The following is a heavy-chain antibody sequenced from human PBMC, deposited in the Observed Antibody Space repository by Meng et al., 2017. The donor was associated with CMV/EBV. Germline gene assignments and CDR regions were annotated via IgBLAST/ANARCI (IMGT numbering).Heavy chain of an antibody. V-gene: IGHV1-18*01. CDR1: GYTFTSYG. D-gene: IGHD3-3*01. Sequence: ASVKVSCKASGYTFTSYGISWVRQAPGQGLEWMGWISAYNGNTNYAQKLQGRVTMTTDTSTSTAYTELRSLRSDDTAVYYCARRLSTYDFWSSYSSRGMDVWGQGTTVTVSS. CDR3: ARRLSTYDFWSSYSSRGMDV. CDR2: ISAYNGNT. J-gene: IGHJ6*02.